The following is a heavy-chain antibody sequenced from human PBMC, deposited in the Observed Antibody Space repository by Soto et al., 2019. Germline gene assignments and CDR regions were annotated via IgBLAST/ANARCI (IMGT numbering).Heavy chain of an antibody. CDR3: VSVADSGGFYDY. CDR2: ISGRGGSS. D-gene: IGHD3-10*01. J-gene: IGHJ4*01. CDR1: GFIFSSYA. V-gene: IGHV3-23*01. Sequence: EVELLESGGGLVQPGGSLSLSCAASGFIFSSYAMTWVRLAPGKGLEWVSGISGRGGSSFYGDSVKGRFTISRDNSENRVYLQAAGLKAENTAFYFCVSVADSGGFYDYWGNGTLVPVSS.